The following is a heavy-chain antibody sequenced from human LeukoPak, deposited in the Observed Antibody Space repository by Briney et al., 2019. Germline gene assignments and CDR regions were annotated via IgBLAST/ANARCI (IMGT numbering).Heavy chain of an antibody. CDR2: INEDGSEK. CDR1: GFTFSSYW. CDR3: ARDRGRYDSSGYYYEGYFDY. D-gene: IGHD3-22*01. Sequence: PGGSLRLSCAASGFTFSSYWMSWVRQAPGKGLEWVANINEDGSEKHYVDSVKGRFTISRDNAKNSLYPQMNSLRAEDTAVYYCARDRGRYDSSGYYYEGYFDYWGQGTLVTVSS. J-gene: IGHJ4*02. V-gene: IGHV3-7*01.